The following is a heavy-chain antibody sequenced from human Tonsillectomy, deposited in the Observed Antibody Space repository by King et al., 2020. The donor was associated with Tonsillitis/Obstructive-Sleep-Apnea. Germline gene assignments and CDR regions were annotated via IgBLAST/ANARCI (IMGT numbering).Heavy chain of an antibody. V-gene: IGHV3-20*04. CDR2: INWNGGST. D-gene: IGHD3-10*01. CDR3: ARDLRGVESNYYGSGSPDY. J-gene: IGHJ4*02. Sequence: VQLVESGGGVVRPGGSLRLSCAGSGFTFDNYGMSWVRQAPGKGLEWVSGINWNGGSTGYADSVKGRLTISRDNAKNSLYLQMNSLRAEDTALYYCARDLRGVESNYYGSGSPDYWGQGTLVTVSS. CDR1: GFTFDNYG.